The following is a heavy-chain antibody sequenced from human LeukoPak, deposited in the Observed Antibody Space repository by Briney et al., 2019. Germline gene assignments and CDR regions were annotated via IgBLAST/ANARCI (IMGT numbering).Heavy chain of an antibody. V-gene: IGHV4-59*01. CDR3: ERDLSNYDILTGYPSYLEENWFDP. CDR2: IYYSGST. D-gene: IGHD3-9*01. J-gene: IGHJ5*02. Sequence: SETLSLTCTVSGGSISSYYWSWIRQPPGKGLEWIGYIYYSGSTNYNPSLKSRVTISVDTSKNQFSLKLSSVTAADTAVYYCERDLSNYDILTGYPSYLEENWFDPWGQGTLVTVSS. CDR1: GGSISSYY.